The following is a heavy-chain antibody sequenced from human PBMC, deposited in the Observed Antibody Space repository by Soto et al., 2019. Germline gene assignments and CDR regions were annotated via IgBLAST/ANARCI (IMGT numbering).Heavy chain of an antibody. Sequence: QVQLVESGGGVVQPGRSLRLSCAASGFTFSSYGMHWVRQAPGKGLEWVAVISYDGSNKYYADSVKGRFTISRDNSKNTLYLQMNSLRAEDTAVYYCAKDGVDTAMLSYYGMDVWGQGTTVTVSS. V-gene: IGHV3-30*18. D-gene: IGHD5-18*01. CDR2: ISYDGSNK. CDR3: AKDGVDTAMLSYYGMDV. J-gene: IGHJ6*02. CDR1: GFTFSSYG.